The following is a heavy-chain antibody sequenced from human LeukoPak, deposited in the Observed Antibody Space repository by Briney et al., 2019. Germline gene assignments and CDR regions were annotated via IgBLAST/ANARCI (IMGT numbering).Heavy chain of an antibody. Sequence: PSETLSLTCTGSGGSISSYYWSWIRQPPGKGLEWIGYIHYSGSTHYNPSLKSRVTISVDTSKNQFSLKLISVTAADTAVYYCASLNYYYYYYMDVWGKGTTGTVSS. V-gene: IGHV4-59*08. CDR1: GGSISSYY. CDR2: IHYSGST. CDR3: ASLNYYYYYYMDV. J-gene: IGHJ6*03.